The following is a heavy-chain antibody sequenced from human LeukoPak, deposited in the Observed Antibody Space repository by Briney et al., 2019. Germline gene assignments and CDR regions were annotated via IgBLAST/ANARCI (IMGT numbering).Heavy chain of an antibody. J-gene: IGHJ4*02. Sequence: ASVKVSCKASGYTFTGYYMHWVRQAPGQGLEWMGRINPNSGGTNYAQKFQGRVTMTRDMSISTAYMELSRLRSDDTAVYYCASQGGATRSVDYWGQGTLVTVSS. CDR2: INPNSGGT. D-gene: IGHD1-26*01. V-gene: IGHV1-2*06. CDR1: GYTFTGYY. CDR3: ASQGGATRSVDY.